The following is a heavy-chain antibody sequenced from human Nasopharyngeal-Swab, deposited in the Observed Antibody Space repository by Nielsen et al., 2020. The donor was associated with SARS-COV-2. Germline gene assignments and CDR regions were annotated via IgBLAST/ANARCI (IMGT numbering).Heavy chain of an antibody. D-gene: IGHD1-20*01. CDR2: IYYSGST. CDR3: RGITGTPGAFDI. J-gene: IGHJ3*02. CDR1: GGSVSSGSYY. V-gene: IGHV4-61*01. Sequence: SESLSFTCNVSGGSVSSGSYYWSWIRQPPGKGLEWIGYIYYSGSTNYNPSLKSRVTTSVDTSKNQFSLKLSSVTAADTAVYYCRGITGTPGAFDIWGQGTMVTVSS.